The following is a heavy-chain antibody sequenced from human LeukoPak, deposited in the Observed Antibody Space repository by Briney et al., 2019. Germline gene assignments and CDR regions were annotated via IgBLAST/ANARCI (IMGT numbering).Heavy chain of an antibody. J-gene: IGHJ4*02. Sequence: ASVKVSCKASGYTFTSYAMHWVRQAPGQRLEWMGWINAGNGNTKYSQKFQGRVTITRDTSASTAYMELSSLRSEDTAVYYCARGPTYYDILTGHDYWGQGTLVTVSS. D-gene: IGHD3-9*01. CDR2: INAGNGNT. CDR1: GYTFTSYA. V-gene: IGHV1-3*01. CDR3: ARGPTYYDILTGHDY.